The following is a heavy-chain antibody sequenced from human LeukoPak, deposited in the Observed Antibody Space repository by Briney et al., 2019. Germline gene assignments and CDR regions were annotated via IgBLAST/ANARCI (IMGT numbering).Heavy chain of an antibody. J-gene: IGHJ2*01. CDR3: ARDQYDYPYWYFDL. D-gene: IGHD4-11*01. CDR1: EFTFSTYS. V-gene: IGHV3-21*01. CDR2: ISSSSSYI. Sequence: GGSLRLSCAASEFTFSTYSMNWVRQAPGKGLEWVSSISSSSSYIYYADSVKGRFTISRDNAKNSLYLQMNSLRAEDTAVYYCARDQYDYPYWYFDLWGRGTLVTVSS.